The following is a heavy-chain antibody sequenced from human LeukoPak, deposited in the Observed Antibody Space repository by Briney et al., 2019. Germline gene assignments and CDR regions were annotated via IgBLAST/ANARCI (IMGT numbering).Heavy chain of an antibody. D-gene: IGHD4-17*01. CDR2: IYYSGST. J-gene: IGHJ3*02. CDR1: GGSISSHY. Sequence: LETLSLTCTVSGGSISSHYWSWIRQPLGKGLEWIGYIYYSGSTNYNPSLKSRVTIPVDTSKNQFSLKLSSVTAADTAVYYCARWDMTTDAFDIWGQGTMVTVSS. V-gene: IGHV4-59*11. CDR3: ARWDMTTDAFDI.